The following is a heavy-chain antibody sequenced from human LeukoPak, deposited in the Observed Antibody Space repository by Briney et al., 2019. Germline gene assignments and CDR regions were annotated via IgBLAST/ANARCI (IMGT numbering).Heavy chain of an antibody. CDR1: GYTFTAHD. V-gene: IGHV1-8*01. CDR2: MNPNSGNT. Sequence: ASVKVSCKASGYTFTAHDINWVRQATGQGLEWMGWMNPNSGNTGFGQNFKGRVTMTRDASTSTAYLGLRRLRSEDTGVYYCARGFDVLTGHSYAYYYYYGLDIWGQGTTVIVSS. CDR3: ARGFDVLTGHSYAYYYYYGLDI. J-gene: IGHJ6*02. D-gene: IGHD3-9*01.